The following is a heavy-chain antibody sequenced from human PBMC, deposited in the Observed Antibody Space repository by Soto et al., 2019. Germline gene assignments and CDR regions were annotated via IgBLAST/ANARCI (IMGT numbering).Heavy chain of an antibody. D-gene: IGHD6-13*01. V-gene: IGHV3-23*01. CDR3: AAPRAAVPHTRYFDP. CDR2: IGSGSRGT. J-gene: IGHJ5*02. CDR1: GFAFSNFA. Sequence: EAQLLESGGGLVQPGGSLRLSCAASGFAFSNFAMSWVRQAPGKGLEWVSAIGSGSRGTHYAESVEDRFTISRDDSKNTLYLQLNSLPAADTAVYYCAAPRAAVPHTRYFDPWGQGTPVTVS.